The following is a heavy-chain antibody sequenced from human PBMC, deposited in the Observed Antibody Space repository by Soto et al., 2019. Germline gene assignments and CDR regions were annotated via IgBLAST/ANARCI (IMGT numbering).Heavy chain of an antibody. D-gene: IGHD5-12*01. CDR3: ARSGYDFPEYYFDY. Sequence: GASVKVSCKASGYTFTGYYMHWVRQAPGQGLEWMGWINPNSGGTNYAQKFQGWVTMTRDTSISTAYMELSRLRSDDTAVYYCARSGYDFPEYYFDYWGQGTLVTVSS. CDR2: INPNSGGT. CDR1: GYTFTGYY. J-gene: IGHJ4*02. V-gene: IGHV1-2*04.